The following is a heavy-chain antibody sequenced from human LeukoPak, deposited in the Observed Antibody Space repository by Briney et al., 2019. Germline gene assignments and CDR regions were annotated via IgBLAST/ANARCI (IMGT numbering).Heavy chain of an antibody. V-gene: IGHV5-51*01. CDR2: IYPGDSGP. D-gene: IGHD3-22*01. Sequence: GESLKISCKVSGYSFTSYCIGWVRQMPGKGLEWMGIIYPGDSGPTYSPSFQGQVTISVDKSINTAYLQWSSLQASDTAMYYCARLGYYDSSGYYPAGFDYWGQGTLVTVSS. J-gene: IGHJ4*02. CDR1: GYSFTSYC. CDR3: ARLGYYDSSGYYPAGFDY.